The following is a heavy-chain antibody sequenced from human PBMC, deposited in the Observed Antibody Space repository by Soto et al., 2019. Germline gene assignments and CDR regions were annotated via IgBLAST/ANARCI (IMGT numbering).Heavy chain of an antibody. CDR2: IQYSGST. CDR3: ARGYCSSTSCYPDFTDGGDP. D-gene: IGHD2-2*01. J-gene: IGHJ5*02. CDR1: DDSITSGAYY. Sequence: SETLSLTCTVSDDSITSGAYYWGLIRQPPGKGLEWIGTIQYSGSTNYNPSLKSRVTISVDTSKNQFSLKLSSVTAADTAVYYCARGYCSSTSCYPDFTDGGDPWGQGTLVTVSS. V-gene: IGHV4-39*07.